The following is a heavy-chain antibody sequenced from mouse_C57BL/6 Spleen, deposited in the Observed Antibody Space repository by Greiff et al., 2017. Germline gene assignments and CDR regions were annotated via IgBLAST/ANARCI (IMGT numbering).Heavy chain of an antibody. V-gene: IGHV1-82*01. J-gene: IGHJ4*01. Sequence: VQLQQSGPELVKPGASVKISCKASGYAFSSSWMNWVKQRPGKGLEWIGRIYPGDGDTNYNGKFKGKATLTADKSSSTAYMQLSSLTSEDSAVYFCAIEGYAMDYWGQGTSVTVSS. CDR2: IYPGDGDT. CDR3: AIEGYAMDY. CDR1: GYAFSSSW.